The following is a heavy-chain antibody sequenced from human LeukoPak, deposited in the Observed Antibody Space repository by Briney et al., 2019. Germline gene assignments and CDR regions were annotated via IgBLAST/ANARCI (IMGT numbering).Heavy chain of an antibody. CDR3: AKAYPLGRGDYGVDY. CDR2: ISSSRRTI. CDR1: GFTFSSYN. D-gene: IGHD4-17*01. J-gene: IGHJ4*02. Sequence: PGGSLRLSCAASGFTFSSYNINWVRRAPGKGLEWVSYISSSRRTISYADSVKGRFTISRDNAKNSLYLQMNSLRAEDTAVYYCAKAYPLGRGDYGVDYWGQGTLVTVSS. V-gene: IGHV3-48*01.